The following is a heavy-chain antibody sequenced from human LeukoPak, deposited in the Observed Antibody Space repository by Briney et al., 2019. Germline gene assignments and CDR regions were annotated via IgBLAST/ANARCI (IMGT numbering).Heavy chain of an antibody. V-gene: IGHV4-59*08. D-gene: IGHD2-15*01. CDR2: IYYSGST. CDR1: GGSISSYY. Sequence: SETLSLTCTVSGGSISSYYWSWIRQPPGKGLEWIGYIYYSGSTNHNPSLKSRVTISVDTSKNQFSLKLSSVTAADTAVYYCARSGVVVAAFDYWGQGALVTVSS. CDR3: ARSGVVVAAFDY. J-gene: IGHJ4*02.